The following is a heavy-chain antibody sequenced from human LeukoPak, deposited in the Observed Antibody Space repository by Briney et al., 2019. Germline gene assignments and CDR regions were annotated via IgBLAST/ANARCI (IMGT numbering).Heavy chain of an antibody. V-gene: IGHV3-23*01. CDR3: AKEPSEGLLWFGEFPYYFDY. D-gene: IGHD3-10*01. CDR2: ISDSGGST. Sequence: GGSLRLSCAASGFTFSSYAMSWVRQAPGKGLEWVSAISDSGGSTYYADSVKGRFTISRDNSKNTLYLQMNSLRAEDTAVYYCAKEPSEGLLWFGEFPYYFDYWGQGTLVTVSS. J-gene: IGHJ4*02. CDR1: GFTFSSYA.